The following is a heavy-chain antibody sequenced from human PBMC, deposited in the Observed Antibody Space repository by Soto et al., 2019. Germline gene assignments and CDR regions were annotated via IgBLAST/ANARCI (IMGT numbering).Heavy chain of an antibody. V-gene: IGHV4-38-2*01. CDR3: ARNWGYYYDSSGHLTLNWFDP. CDR1: GYSISSGYY. CDR2: IYHSGST. Sequence: PSETLSLTCAVSGYSISSGYYWGWIRQPPGKGLEWIGSIYHSGSTYYNPSLKSRVTISVDTSKNQFSLKLSSVTAADTAVYYCARNWGYYYDSSGHLTLNWFDPWGQGTLVTVSS. D-gene: IGHD3-22*01. J-gene: IGHJ5*02.